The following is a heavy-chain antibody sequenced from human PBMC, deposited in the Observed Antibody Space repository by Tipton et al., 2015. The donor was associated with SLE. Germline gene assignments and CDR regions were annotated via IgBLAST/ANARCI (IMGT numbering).Heavy chain of an antibody. J-gene: IGHJ3*02. CDR3: ARGYYYDSSGYPGAFDI. CDR1: GGSISSSSYY. CDR2: IYYSGST. V-gene: IGHV4-39*07. Sequence: LRLSCTVSGGSISSSSYYWGWIRQPPGKGLEWIGSIYYSGSTYYNPSLKSRVTISVDTSKNQFSLKLSSVTAADTAVYYCARGYYYDSSGYPGAFDIWGQGTMVTVSS. D-gene: IGHD3-22*01.